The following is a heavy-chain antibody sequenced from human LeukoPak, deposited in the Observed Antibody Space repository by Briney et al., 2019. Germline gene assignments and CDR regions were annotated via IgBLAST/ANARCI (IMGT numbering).Heavy chain of an antibody. Sequence: ASVKVSCKASGYTFTDYYFNWVRQAPGQGLEWMGWINPNSGGTHYAQNFQDRVTMTRDTSINTAYMEVSRLRSDDTAVYYCARTLTTATWDYWGQGTLVTVS. J-gene: IGHJ4*02. D-gene: IGHD4-17*01. CDR3: ARTLTTATWDY. CDR2: INPNSGGT. V-gene: IGHV1-2*02. CDR1: GYTFTDYY.